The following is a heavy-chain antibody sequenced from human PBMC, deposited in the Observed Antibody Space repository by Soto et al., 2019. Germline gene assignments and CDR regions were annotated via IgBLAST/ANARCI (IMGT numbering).Heavy chain of an antibody. J-gene: IGHJ6*02. D-gene: IGHD2-2*01. CDR1: GFTFSSYG. CDR3: ARGDQLLLSSNYGMDV. Sequence: QVQLVESGGGVVRPGRSLRLSSAASGFTFSSYGMHWVRQAPGKGLEWVAVIWYDGSNTYYADSVKGRFTISRDNSKNTLYLQMNSLRAEDTAVYYCARGDQLLLSSNYGMDVWGQGTTVTVSS. CDR2: IWYDGSNT. V-gene: IGHV3-33*01.